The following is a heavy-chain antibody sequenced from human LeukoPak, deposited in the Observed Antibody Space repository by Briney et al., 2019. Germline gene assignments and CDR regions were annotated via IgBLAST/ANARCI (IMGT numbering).Heavy chain of an antibody. J-gene: IGHJ3*02. CDR3: AHSLPDQLWGHDAFDI. D-gene: IGHD5-18*01. Sequence: FGPTLVKPTQTLTLTCTFSGFSLSTSGVGVGWIRQPPGKALEWLALIDWDDDKRYSPSLKSRLTISKDTSKNQVVLTMTNMDPVDTATYYCAHSLPDQLWGHDAFDIWGQGTMVTVSS. CDR2: IDWDDDK. CDR1: GFSLSTSGVG. V-gene: IGHV2-5*02.